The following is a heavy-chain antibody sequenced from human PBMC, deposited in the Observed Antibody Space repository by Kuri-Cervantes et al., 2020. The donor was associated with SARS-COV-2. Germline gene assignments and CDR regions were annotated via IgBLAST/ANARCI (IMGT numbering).Heavy chain of an antibody. V-gene: IGHV1-69*04. CDR3: ARETSRTSGTGYCFDY. Sequence: SVKVSCKTSGGSFSSYAISWVRQAPGQGLEWMGRIIPIVGVPNYAQNFQGRVTITADTSTSTAYVELSSLRSEDTAVYHCARETSRTSGTGYCFDYWGQGTLVTVSS. CDR2: IIPIVGVP. D-gene: IGHD6-19*01. CDR1: GGSFSSYA. J-gene: IGHJ4*02.